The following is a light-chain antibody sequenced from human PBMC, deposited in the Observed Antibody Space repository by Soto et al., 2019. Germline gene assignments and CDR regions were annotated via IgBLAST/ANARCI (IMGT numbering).Light chain of an antibody. CDR2: GAS. Sequence: EIVMTQSPATLSVSPGERATLSCRASQSVFSNLAWYQQKPGQAPGLLIYGASTRATGIPARFSGSGSGTQFTLTISGLQSEDFAVYYCQQYNDWPRTFGQGTKVEIK. V-gene: IGKV3-15*01. CDR3: QQYNDWPRT. CDR1: QSVFSN. J-gene: IGKJ1*01.